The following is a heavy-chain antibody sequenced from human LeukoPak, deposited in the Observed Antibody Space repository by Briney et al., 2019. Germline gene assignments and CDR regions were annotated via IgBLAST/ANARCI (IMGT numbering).Heavy chain of an antibody. CDR3: ARVSGSGLYFKSFDP. V-gene: IGHV4-4*02. CDR2: VYHSGSM. CDR1: GDDISSSNW. Sequence: SETLSLTCSVSGDDISSSNWWTWVRQPPQKGLEWIGEVYHSGSMNYNPSLKTRIYMSVDKSQNRFSLRLTSVTAADTAVYFCARVSGSGLYFKSFDPWGQGALVIVSS. D-gene: IGHD3-10*01. J-gene: IGHJ5*01.